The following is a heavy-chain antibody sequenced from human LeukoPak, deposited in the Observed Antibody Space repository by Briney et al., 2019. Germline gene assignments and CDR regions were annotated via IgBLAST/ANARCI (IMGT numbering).Heavy chain of an antibody. J-gene: IGHJ4*02. V-gene: IGHV3-21*01. CDR3: ARGRYYFDF. Sequence: PGGSLRLSCAASGFTFNTYTMNRVRQAPGKGLEWVSSLSNSGTYIYYADSVKGRFTISRDNTKNSLYLQMSSLRAEDTAVYYCARGRYYFDFWGQGTLVTVSS. D-gene: IGHD4-17*01. CDR2: LSNSGTYI. CDR1: GFTFNTYT.